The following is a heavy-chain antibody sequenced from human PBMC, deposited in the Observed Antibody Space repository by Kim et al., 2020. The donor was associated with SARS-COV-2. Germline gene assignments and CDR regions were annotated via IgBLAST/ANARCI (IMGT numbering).Heavy chain of an antibody. J-gene: IGHJ4*02. D-gene: IGHD6-13*01. V-gene: IGHV4-59*09. Sequence: PPLKSRVTISVDTSKTPFSLKLSSVTAADTAVYYCARGREGYISSWYLDYWGQGTLVTVSS. CDR3: ARGREGYISSWYLDY.